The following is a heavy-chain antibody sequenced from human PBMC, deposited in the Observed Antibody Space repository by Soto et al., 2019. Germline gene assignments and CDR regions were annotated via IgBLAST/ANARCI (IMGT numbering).Heavy chain of an antibody. CDR1: GFTFSSYA. J-gene: IGHJ6*02. CDR3: AKDPAEYYYDSSGYYYWGTYYYGMDV. V-gene: IGHV3-23*01. Sequence: QPGGSLRLSCAASGFTFSSYAMSWVRQAPGKGLEWVSAISGSGGSTYYADSVKGRFTISRDNSKNTLYLQMNSLRAEDTAVYYCAKDPAEYYYDSSGYYYWGTYYYGMDVWGQGTTVTVS. CDR2: ISGSGGST. D-gene: IGHD3-22*01.